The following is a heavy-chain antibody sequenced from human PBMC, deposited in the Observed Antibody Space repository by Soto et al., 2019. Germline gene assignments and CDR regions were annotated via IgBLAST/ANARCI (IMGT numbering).Heavy chain of an antibody. V-gene: IGHV3-23*01. D-gene: IGHD5-12*01. J-gene: IGHJ4*02. CDR2: ITDTGSHT. Sequence: EVQLLESGGGLVQPGGSLRLSCAASGFTFGSYAMNWVRQAPGKGLEWLSTITDTGSHTYYADSVRGRFTTSTDNSKSTLYLQLSSLRAEDTAVYYCAKFVWLPVSVYFDYWGQGILVTVSS. CDR3: AKFVWLPVSVYFDY. CDR1: GFTFGSYA.